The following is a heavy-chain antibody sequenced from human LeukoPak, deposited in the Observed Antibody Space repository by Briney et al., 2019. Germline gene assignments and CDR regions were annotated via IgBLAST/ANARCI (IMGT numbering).Heavy chain of an antibody. V-gene: IGHV1-69*06. Sequence: GAPVKVSCKASGGTFSSYAISWVRQAPGQGLEWMGGIIPIFGTANYAQKFQGRVTITADKSTSTAYMELSSLRSEDTAVYYCARAVTMVRGVIMDYYYGMDVWGKGTTVTVSS. D-gene: IGHD3-10*01. CDR2: IIPIFGTA. CDR3: ARAVTMVRGVIMDYYYGMDV. CDR1: GGTFSSYA. J-gene: IGHJ6*04.